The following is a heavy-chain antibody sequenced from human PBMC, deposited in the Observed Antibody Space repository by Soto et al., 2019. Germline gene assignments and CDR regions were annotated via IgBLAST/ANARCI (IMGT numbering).Heavy chain of an antibody. CDR3: ARAEPYSTSSPFDY. V-gene: IGHV1-8*01. CDR2: MNPSSGNT. CDR1: GYTFTNYN. Sequence: QVQLVQSGAEVKKPGASVKVSCKTSGYTFTNYNINWVRQATGQGLEWMGWMNPSSGNTGYAQKFQGRVTMTRNTSITTAYMELSSLRSGDTAVYYCARAEPYSTSSPFDYWGQGTLVTVSS. J-gene: IGHJ4*02. D-gene: IGHD6-6*01.